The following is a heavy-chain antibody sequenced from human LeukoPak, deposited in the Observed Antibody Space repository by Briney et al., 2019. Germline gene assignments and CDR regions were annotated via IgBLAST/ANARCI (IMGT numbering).Heavy chain of an antibody. D-gene: IGHD2-2*02. V-gene: IGHV1-69*13. Sequence: SVKVSCKASGGTFSSYAISWVRQAPGQGLEWMGGIIPIFGTANYAQKFQGRVTITADESTSTAYMELSSLRSEDTAVYYCAREAYCSSTSRYTLAFDIWGQGTMVTVSS. J-gene: IGHJ3*02. CDR3: AREAYCSSTSRYTLAFDI. CDR2: IIPIFGTA. CDR1: GGTFSSYA.